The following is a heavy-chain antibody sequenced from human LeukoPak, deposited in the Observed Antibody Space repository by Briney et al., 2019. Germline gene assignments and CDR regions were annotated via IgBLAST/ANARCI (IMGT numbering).Heavy chain of an antibody. D-gene: IGHD3-16*01. CDR3: AKSQFGGVFDGFDI. V-gene: IGHV3-23*01. J-gene: IGHJ3*02. CDR2: ISGSGAST. CDR1: GXTFSSYA. Sequence: PGGSLRLSCAASGXTFSSYAVSWVRQAPGKGLEWVSAISGSGASTYYADSVKGRFTISRDNSKNTLYVQMNSLRAEDMAVYYCAKSQFGGVFDGFDIWGQGTMVTVSS.